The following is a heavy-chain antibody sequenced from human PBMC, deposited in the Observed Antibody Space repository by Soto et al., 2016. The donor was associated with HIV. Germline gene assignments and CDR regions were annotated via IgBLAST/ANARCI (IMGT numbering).Heavy chain of an antibody. V-gene: IGHV1-69*06. CDR1: GYTFTSYG. CDR2: FIPILDTS. J-gene: IGHJ4*02. Sequence: QVQLVQSGAEVKKPGASVKVSCKASGYTFTSYGISWVRQAPGQGLEWMGVFIPILDTSTYAQKFQGRVTLTADKSTITAYMELSSLRSEDTAVYYCAREYYYGSGSYYKRYFDYWGQGTLVTVSS. CDR3: AREYYYGSGSYYKRYFDY. D-gene: IGHD3-10*01.